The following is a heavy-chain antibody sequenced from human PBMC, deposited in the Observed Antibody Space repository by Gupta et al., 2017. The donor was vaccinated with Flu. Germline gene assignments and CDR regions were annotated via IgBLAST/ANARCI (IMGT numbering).Heavy chain of an antibody. D-gene: IGHD5-12*01. CDR3: ARGRDGYTSSGFDL. CDR2: IYPDDSET. J-gene: IGHJ4*02. CDR1: AYSFPDYW. Sequence: VQLVQSGAEVKKSGESLRISCKGSAYSFPDYWVAWVRQSPGRGLELMGFIYPDDSETRYSPSFQGQVTISADKSINTAYLQWSGLKASDTAMYYCARGRDGYTSSGFDLWGQGTLVTVSS. V-gene: IGHV5-51*01.